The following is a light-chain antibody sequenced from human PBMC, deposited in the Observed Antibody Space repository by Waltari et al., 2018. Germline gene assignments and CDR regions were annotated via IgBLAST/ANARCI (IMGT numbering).Light chain of an antibody. CDR1: SSDVGGYNY. V-gene: IGLV2-11*01. J-gene: IGLJ2*01. Sequence: QSALTQPRSVSGSPGQSVTISCTGTSSDVGGYNYVSWYQQHPGKAPKLIIYDVSKGPSGVPDRFSGSKSGNTASLTISGLQAEDEADYYCCSYAGSYTVVFGGGTKLTVL. CDR2: DVS. CDR3: CSYAGSYTVV.